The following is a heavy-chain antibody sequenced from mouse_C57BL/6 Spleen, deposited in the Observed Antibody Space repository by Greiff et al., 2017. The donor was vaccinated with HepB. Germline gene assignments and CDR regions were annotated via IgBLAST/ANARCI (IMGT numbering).Heavy chain of an antibody. V-gene: IGHV5-6*01. CDR1: GFTFSSYG. D-gene: IGHD1-1*01. Sequence: DVQLQESGGDLVKPGGSLKLSCAASGFTFSSYGMSWVRQTPDKRLEWVATISSGGSYTYYPDSVKGRFTISRDNAKNTLYLQMSSLKSEDTAMYYCARRVSGSSPAWFAYWGQGTLVTVSA. CDR3: ARRVSGSSPAWFAY. CDR2: ISSGGSYT. J-gene: IGHJ3*01.